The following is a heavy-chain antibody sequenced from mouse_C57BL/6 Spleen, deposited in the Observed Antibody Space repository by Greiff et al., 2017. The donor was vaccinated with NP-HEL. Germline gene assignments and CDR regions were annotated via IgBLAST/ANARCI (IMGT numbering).Heavy chain of an antibody. J-gene: IGHJ3*01. V-gene: IGHV3-6*01. D-gene: IGHD2-4*01. CDR1: GYSITSGYY. Sequence: ESGPGLVKPSQSLSLTCSVTGYSITSGYYWNWIRQFPGNKLEWMGYISYDGSNNYNPSLKNRISITRDTSKNQFFLKLNSVTTEDTATYYCANYDYDGWFAYWGQGTLVTVSA. CDR2: ISYDGSN. CDR3: ANYDYDGWFAY.